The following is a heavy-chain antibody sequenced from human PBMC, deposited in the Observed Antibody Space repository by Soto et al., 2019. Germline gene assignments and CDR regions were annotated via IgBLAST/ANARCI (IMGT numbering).Heavy chain of an antibody. J-gene: IGHJ6*02. CDR3: ARTVTCGGVIGYYYGMDV. Sequence: QVQLVQSGAEVKKPGSSVKVSCKASGGTFSSYTISWVRQAPGQGLEWMGRIIPILGIANYAQKFQGRVTITADKSTNTAYMELSSLSSEDTAVYYCARTVTCGGVIGYYYGMDVWGQGTTVTVSS. D-gene: IGHD3-16*02. CDR1: GGTFSSYT. V-gene: IGHV1-69*02. CDR2: IIPILGIA.